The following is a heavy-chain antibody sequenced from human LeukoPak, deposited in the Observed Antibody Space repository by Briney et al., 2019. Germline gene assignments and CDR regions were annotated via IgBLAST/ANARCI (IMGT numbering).Heavy chain of an antibody. CDR2: VYYRGRT. D-gene: IGHD1-1*01. Sequence: SETLSLTCTVSGGSVSSSSYHWGWIRQTPGQGLEWIASVYYRGRTNYNPSFDSRVTISVDTSKNQFSLKVTSVTAADTAVYYCARLRYPNGTGNLHYRGQGTLV. CDR3: ARLRYPNGTGNLHY. J-gene: IGHJ4*02. CDR1: GGSVSSSSYH. V-gene: IGHV4-39*01.